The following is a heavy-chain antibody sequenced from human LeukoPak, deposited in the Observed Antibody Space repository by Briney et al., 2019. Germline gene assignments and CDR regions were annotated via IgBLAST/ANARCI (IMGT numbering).Heavy chain of an antibody. CDR3: ARDPGCCSGGSCYFGRFDY. Sequence: SQTLSLTCAISGDSVSSNSAAWNWIRQSPSRGLEWLGRTYYRSKWYNDYAVPVKSRITINPDTSKNQFSLQLNSVTPEDTAVYYCARDPGCCSGGSCYFGRFDYWGQGTLVTVSS. D-gene: IGHD2-15*01. CDR1: GDSVSSNSAA. V-gene: IGHV6-1*01. J-gene: IGHJ4*02. CDR2: TYYRSKWYN.